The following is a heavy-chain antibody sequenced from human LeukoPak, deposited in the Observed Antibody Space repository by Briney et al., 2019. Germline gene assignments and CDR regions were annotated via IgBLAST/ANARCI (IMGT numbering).Heavy chain of an antibody. V-gene: IGHV4-38-2*02. CDR3: AGPVTSGSYYDAFDI. Sequence: SETLSLTCTVSGYSISSGYYWGWIRQPPGKGLEWIGSIYHSGSTYYNPSLKSRVTISVDTSKNQFSLKLSSVTAADTAVYYCAGPVTSGSYYDAFDIWGQGTMVTVSS. D-gene: IGHD1-26*01. CDR2: IYHSGST. CDR1: GYSISSGYY. J-gene: IGHJ3*02.